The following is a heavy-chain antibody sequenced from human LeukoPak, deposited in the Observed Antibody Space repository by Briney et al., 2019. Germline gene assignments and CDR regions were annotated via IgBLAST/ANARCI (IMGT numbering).Heavy chain of an antibody. D-gene: IGHD2-2*01. CDR1: GCTFTSYG. Sequence: GASVKVSCKASGCTFTSYGISWVRQAPGQGLEWMGWISAYNGNTNYAQKLQGRVTMTTDTSTSTAYMELRSLRSDDTAVYYCARDAGYCSSTSCRVYYYYMDVWGKGTTVTVSS. V-gene: IGHV1-18*01. CDR3: ARDAGYCSSTSCRVYYYYMDV. J-gene: IGHJ6*03. CDR2: ISAYNGNT.